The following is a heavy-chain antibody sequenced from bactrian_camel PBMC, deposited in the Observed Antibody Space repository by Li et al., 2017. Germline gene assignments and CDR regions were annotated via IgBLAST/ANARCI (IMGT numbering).Heavy chain of an antibody. Sequence: HVQLVESGGGSVQAGGSLSLSCTAMTYIGSGACMGWFRQTSGKEREGLSCISGSGITTRYAESVKGRFTISRDNAKNTVFLQMNSLKLEDTAMYYCAASIPLVGVARPIPTRCTWIRGGPAFPYWGQGTQVTVS. CDR2: ISGSGITT. J-gene: IGHJ4*01. CDR1: TYIGSGAC. D-gene: IGHD5*01. V-gene: IGHV3S60*01. CDR3: AASIPLVGVARPIPTRCTWIRGGPAFPY.